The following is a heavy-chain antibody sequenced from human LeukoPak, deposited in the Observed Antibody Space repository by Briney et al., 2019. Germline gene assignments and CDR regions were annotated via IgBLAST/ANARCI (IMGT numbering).Heavy chain of an antibody. J-gene: IGHJ5*02. D-gene: IGHD3-10*01. CDR3: ARDDYGAGSHYWYDP. CDR2: ISAYNGNT. V-gene: IGHV1-18*01. Sequence: ASVKVSCKASGYTFTNYGISWVRQAPGQGLEWMGWISAYNGNTNYAQKLQGRVTMTTDTSTSTAYMELRSLRSDDTAVYYCARDDYGAGSHYWYDPWGQGTLVTVSS. CDR1: GYTFTNYG.